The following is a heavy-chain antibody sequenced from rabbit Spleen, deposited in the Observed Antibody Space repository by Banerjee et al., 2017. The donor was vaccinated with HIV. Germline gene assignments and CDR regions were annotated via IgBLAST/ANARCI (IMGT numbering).Heavy chain of an antibody. D-gene: IGHD1-1*01. CDR1: GFSFSSDYY. J-gene: IGHJ4*01. CDR3: ARDPASVSGFYFNL. V-gene: IGHV1S40*01. Sequence: QSLEESGGDLVKPGASLTLTCTASGFSFSSDYYMCWVRQAPGKGLEWIACINAITGKAVYASWAKGRFTFSKTSSTTVTLQMTSLTAADTATYFCARDPASVSGFYFNLWGPGTLVTVS. CDR2: INAITGKA.